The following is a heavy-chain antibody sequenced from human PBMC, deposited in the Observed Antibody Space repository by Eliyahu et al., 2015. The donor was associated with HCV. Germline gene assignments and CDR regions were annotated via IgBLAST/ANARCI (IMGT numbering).Heavy chain of an antibody. J-gene: IGHJ6*02. CDR2: ISRSSTKI. CDR3: ARSQYSSSSYYYYGMDV. CDR1: GXTFXXYF. D-gene: IGHD6-6*01. Sequence: QVQLVESGGGLVKPGGSLRLSCXASGXTFXXYFMNWIRQAPGKGPEWVSYISRSSTKIYYADSVKGRFTVSRDNAKNSLYLQMNSLRAEDTAVYYCARSQYSSSSYYYYGMDVWGQGTTVTVSS. V-gene: IGHV3-11*01.